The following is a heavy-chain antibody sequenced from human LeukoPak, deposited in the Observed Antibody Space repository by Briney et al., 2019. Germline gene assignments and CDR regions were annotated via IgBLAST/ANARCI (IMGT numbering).Heavy chain of an antibody. CDR1: GGSFSGYY. J-gene: IGHJ4*02. Sequence: PSETLSLTCAVYGGSFSGYYRSWIRQPPGKGLEWIGSIYYSGSTYYNPSLKSRVTISVDTSKNQFSLKLSSVTAADTAVYYCARIVGASDYWGQGTLVTVSS. CDR3: ARIVGASDY. D-gene: IGHD1-26*01. CDR2: IYYSGST. V-gene: IGHV4-34*01.